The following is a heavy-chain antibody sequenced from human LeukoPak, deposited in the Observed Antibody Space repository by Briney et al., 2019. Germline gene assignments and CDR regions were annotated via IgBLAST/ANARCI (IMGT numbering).Heavy chain of an antibody. CDR2: INPNSGGT. Sequence: ASVKVSCKASGYTFTGYYMHWVRHAPGQGLEWMGWINPNSGGTNYAQKFQGWVTITRDTSISTAYMELSRLRSDDTAVYYCARSGAGSGSPFDYWGQGTLVTVSS. D-gene: IGHD3-10*01. CDR1: GYTFTGYY. J-gene: IGHJ4*02. CDR3: ARSGAGSGSPFDY. V-gene: IGHV1-2*04.